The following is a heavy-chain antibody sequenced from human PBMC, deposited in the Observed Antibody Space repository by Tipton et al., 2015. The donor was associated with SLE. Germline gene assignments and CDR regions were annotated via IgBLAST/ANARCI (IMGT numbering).Heavy chain of an antibody. Sequence: SLRLSCAASGFTFSSYEMNWVRQAPGKGLEWVSYISSSGSTIYYADSVKGRFTISRDNAKNSLYLQMNSLRAEDTAVYYCARAEGERRGAFDIWGQGTMVTVSS. J-gene: IGHJ3*02. D-gene: IGHD1-1*01. CDR3: ARAEGERRGAFDI. V-gene: IGHV3-48*03. CDR1: GFTFSSYE. CDR2: ISSSGSTI.